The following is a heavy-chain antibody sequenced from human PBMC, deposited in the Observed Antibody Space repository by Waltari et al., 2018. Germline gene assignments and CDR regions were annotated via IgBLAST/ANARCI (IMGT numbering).Heavy chain of an antibody. J-gene: IGHJ4*02. D-gene: IGHD6-13*01. CDR1: GFTFSSDA. CDR3: AKRIAAPGSTYYFDY. V-gene: IGHV3-23*01. CDR2: ISGSGGTT. Sequence: EVQLLESGGGLVQPGGSLSLSWASSGFTFSSDAMSWVRQGPGKGLEWVSVISGSGGTTYYADSVKGRFTISRDNSKNTLYLQMNSLRAEDTAVYYCAKRIAAPGSTYYFDYWGQGTLVTVSS.